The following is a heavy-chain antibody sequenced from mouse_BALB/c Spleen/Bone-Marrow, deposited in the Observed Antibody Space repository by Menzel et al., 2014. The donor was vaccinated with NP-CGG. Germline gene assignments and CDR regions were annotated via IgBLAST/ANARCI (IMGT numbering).Heavy chain of an antibody. J-gene: IGHJ2*01. CDR3: VNYYYGYYFDY. CDR1: GFNIKDTY. CDR2: IDPANGNT. Sequence: VQLQQSGAELVKPGASVKLSCTASGFNIKDTYMHWVKQRPEQGLEWIGRIDPANGNTKYDPKFQDKATMTADTSSNTAYLQLSSLTSEDTAVYHCVNYYYGYYFDYWGQGTTLTVSS. V-gene: IGHV14-3*02. D-gene: IGHD1-1*01.